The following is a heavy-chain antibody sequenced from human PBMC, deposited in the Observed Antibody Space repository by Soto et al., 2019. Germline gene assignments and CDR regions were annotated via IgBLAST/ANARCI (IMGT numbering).Heavy chain of an antibody. Sequence: QVHLVQSGAEVKKSRASVKVSCKGSGYDFTTYGITWVRQAPGQGLEWMAWISAHNGNTDYAQKLQGRVTVTRDTSTSAAYMELRSRRCDDTAVYYCARGRYGDYWGQGALVTVSS. CDR2: ISAHNGNT. J-gene: IGHJ4*02. CDR3: ARGRYGDY. V-gene: IGHV1-18*01. D-gene: IGHD1-1*01. CDR1: GYDFTTYG.